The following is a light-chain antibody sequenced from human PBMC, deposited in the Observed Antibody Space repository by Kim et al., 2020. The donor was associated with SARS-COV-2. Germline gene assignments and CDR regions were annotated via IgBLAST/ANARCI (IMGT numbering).Light chain of an antibody. J-gene: IGKJ4*01. CDR1: QSVNNNY. V-gene: IGKV3-20*01. Sequence: PGERATVSCRASQSVNNNYLAWYQQKPGQAPRLLIYGASSRATGIPDRFSGSGSETDFILTISRLDPEDFAVYYCQHYGASPLTFGGGTKVDIK. CDR2: GAS. CDR3: QHYGASPLT.